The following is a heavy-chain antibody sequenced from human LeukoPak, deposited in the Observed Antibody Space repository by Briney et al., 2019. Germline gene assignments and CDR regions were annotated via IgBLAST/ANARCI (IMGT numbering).Heavy chain of an antibody. CDR1: GFTVSSNY. D-gene: IGHD1-26*01. J-gene: IGHJ4*02. CDR3: ARESGSYGLDY. V-gene: IGHV3-53*01. CDR2: IYSGGST. Sequence: GGSLRLSCAASGFTVSSNYMSWVRQAPGKGLEWVSVIYSGGSTYYADSVRGRFTISRDNSKNTLYLQMNSLRAEDTAVYYCARESGSYGLDYWGQGTLVTVSS.